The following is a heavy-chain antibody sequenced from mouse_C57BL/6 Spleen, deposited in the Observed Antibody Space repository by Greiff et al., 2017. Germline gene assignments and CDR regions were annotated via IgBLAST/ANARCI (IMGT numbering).Heavy chain of an antibody. J-gene: IGHJ4*01. CDR2: IDPSDSYT. V-gene: IGHV1-59*01. CDR1: GYTFTSYW. D-gene: IGHD2-2*01. CDR3: AIWLKDAMDY. Sequence: VQLQQPGAELVRPGTSVKLSCKASGYTFTSYWMHWVKQRPGQGLEWIGVIDPSDSYTNYNQKFKGKATLTVDTSSSTAYMQLSSLTSEDSAVYYCAIWLKDAMDYWGQGTSVTVSS.